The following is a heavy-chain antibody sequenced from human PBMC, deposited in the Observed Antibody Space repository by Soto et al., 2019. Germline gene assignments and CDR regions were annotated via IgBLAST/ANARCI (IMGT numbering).Heavy chain of an antibody. CDR2: LTRDGPA. Sequence: EVQVLESGGGLVQPGGSLRLFCAASGFTFSNYAVTWVRQAAGEGLEWVSTLTRDGPAYFGDAVKGRFTISRDNSNNMVYLQMDSLRVDDTGVYYCARTDRYDSPSTGWANRFDLWGQGTLVIVSS. CDR1: GFTFSNYA. J-gene: IGHJ4*02. CDR3: ARTDRYDSPSTGWANRFDL. D-gene: IGHD2-8*02. V-gene: IGHV3-23*01.